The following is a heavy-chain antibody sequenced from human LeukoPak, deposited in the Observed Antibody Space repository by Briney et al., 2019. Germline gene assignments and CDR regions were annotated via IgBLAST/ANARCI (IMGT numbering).Heavy chain of an antibody. D-gene: IGHD2-2*01. J-gene: IGHJ4*02. V-gene: IGHV3-74*01. CDR2: MNSDGSIT. CDR3: TRGQMPEGLFY. CDR1: GFSFSSSW. Sequence: GGSLRLSCAASGFSFSSSWMHWVRQAPGKGLVWVSRMNSDGSITTYADSVKGRFTISTDNAKNTLYLQMNSLRAEDTAVYYCTRGQMPEGLFYWGQGSLAAVS.